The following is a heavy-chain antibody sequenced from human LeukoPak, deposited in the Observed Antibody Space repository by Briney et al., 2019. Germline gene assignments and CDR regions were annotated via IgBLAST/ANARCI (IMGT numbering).Heavy chain of an antibody. CDR3: ASCGGGGSCYPQYIFDY. J-gene: IGHJ4*02. CDR1: GGTFSSYA. D-gene: IGHD2-15*01. CDR2: IIPIFGTA. Sequence: AASVKVSCTASGGTFSSYAISWVRQAPGQGLEWMGGIIPIFGTANYAQKFQGRVTITADESTSTAYMELSSLRSEDTAVYYCASCGGGGSCYPQYIFDYWGQGTLVTVSS. V-gene: IGHV1-69*13.